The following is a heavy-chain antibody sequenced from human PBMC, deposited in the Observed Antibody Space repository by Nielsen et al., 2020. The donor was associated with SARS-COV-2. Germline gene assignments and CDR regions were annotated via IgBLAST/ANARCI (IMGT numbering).Heavy chain of an antibody. D-gene: IGHD6-6*01. J-gene: IGHJ4*02. CDR3: AGGPYSSSSNVHY. CDR1: GFTFSSYW. CDR2: INSDGSST. V-gene: IGHV3-74*01. Sequence: GGSLRLSCVASGFTFSSYWMHWVRQAPGKGLVWVSRINSDGSSTSYADSVKGRFTISRDNSKNTLYLQMNSLRAEDTAVYYCAGGPYSSSSNVHYWGQGTLVTVSS.